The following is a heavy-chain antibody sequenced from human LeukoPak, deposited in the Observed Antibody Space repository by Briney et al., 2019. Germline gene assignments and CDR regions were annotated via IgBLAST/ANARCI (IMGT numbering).Heavy chain of an antibody. CDR1: GGSISSYY. V-gene: IGHV4-59*01. CDR2: IYYSGST. D-gene: IGHD5-12*01. J-gene: IGHJ4*02. CDR3: ARGGDRGYSGYDSPWDY. Sequence: SETLSLTCTVSGGSISSYYWSWIRQPPGKGLEWIGYIYYSGSTNYNPSLKSRVTISVDTSKNQFSLKLSSVTAADTAVYYCARGGDRGYSGYDSPWDYWGQGTLVTVSS.